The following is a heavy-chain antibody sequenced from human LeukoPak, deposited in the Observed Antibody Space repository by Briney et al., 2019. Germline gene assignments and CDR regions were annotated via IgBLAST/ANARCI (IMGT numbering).Heavy chain of an antibody. V-gene: IGHV5-51*01. Sequence: GESLKISCTGSGYSFTTYWIAWVRQMPGRGLEWVGIISPDDSDIRYSPSFQGHVTISADKSISTAYLQWSSLQASDTAMYYCARHEGSGSYYSYWGQGTLVTVSS. CDR3: ARHEGSGSYYSY. D-gene: IGHD1-26*01. CDR2: ISPDDSDI. CDR1: GYSFTTYW. J-gene: IGHJ4*02.